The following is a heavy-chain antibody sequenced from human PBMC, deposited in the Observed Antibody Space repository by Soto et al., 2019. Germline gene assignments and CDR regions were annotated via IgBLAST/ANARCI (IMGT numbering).Heavy chain of an antibody. J-gene: IGHJ4*02. V-gene: IGHV3-21*02. Sequence: EVELLESGGGLVKPGGSLRLSCAASGFSFSTYNMNWVRQAPGKGLEWVSSITGRGNYKYYTDSVKGRFTISRDHPKNSLYLQMDSLRVEDTAVYYCVREDGLVGSNSAFDQWGQGTLVIVSS. CDR3: VREDGLVGSNSAFDQ. CDR2: ITGRGNYK. CDR1: GFSFSTYN. D-gene: IGHD7-27*01.